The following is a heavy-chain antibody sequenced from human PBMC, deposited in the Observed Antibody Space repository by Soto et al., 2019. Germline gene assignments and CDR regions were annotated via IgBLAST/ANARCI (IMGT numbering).Heavy chain of an antibody. J-gene: IGHJ6*02. V-gene: IGHV4-30-2*01. Sequence: TLSLTCAVSGGSISCGGYSWSLIRQPPGKCLEWIGYIYHIGSTYYKPSLKSRVTISVDRSKNQFSLKLSSVTAADTAVPYCARASIDYGMDVWRQGTTVTVSS. CDR2: IYHIGST. CDR1: GGSISCGGYS. CDR3: ARASIDYGMDV. D-gene: IGHD6-6*01.